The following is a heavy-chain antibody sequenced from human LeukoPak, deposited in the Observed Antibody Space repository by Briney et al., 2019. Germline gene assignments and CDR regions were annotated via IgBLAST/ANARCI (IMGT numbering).Heavy chain of an antibody. CDR3: AKDMAVVLPTTGSYFVY. V-gene: IGHV3-23*01. D-gene: IGHD3-22*01. Sequence: GGSLRLSCAASVFTFSSYAMSGVRQAPGKGLEWVSAIRESGWNIYYGDSVKGRFTISRDNSKNTLYLQMNSLRAEDTAVYYCAKDMAVVLPTTGSYFVYWGEGTLVTVSS. CDR2: IRESGWNI. CDR1: VFTFSSYA. J-gene: IGHJ4*02.